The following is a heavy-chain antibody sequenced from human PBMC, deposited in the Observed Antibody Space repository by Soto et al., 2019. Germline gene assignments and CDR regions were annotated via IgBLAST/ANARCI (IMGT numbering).Heavy chain of an antibody. CDR2: IYPGDSDT. D-gene: IGHD3-22*01. J-gene: IGHJ6*02. Sequence: GGGRMIQINGKGLEWMGIIYPGDSDTRYSPSFQGQVTISADKSISTAYLQWSSLKASDTAMYYCASGYKYYYYYYCRDVWCQGIPVTVS. V-gene: IGHV5-51*01. CDR3: ASGYKYYYYYYCRDV. CDR1: G.